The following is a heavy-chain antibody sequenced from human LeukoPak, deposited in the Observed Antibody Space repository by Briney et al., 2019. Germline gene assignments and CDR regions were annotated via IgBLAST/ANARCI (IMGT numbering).Heavy chain of an antibody. D-gene: IGHD3-22*01. CDR1: GFTFSNAW. CDR3: TTDGVTYYYDSSGYYYLHYFDY. Sequence: PGGSLRLSCAASGFTFSNAWMSWVRQAPGKGLEWVGRIKSNTDGGTKDYAARVKGRFTISRDDSKMKLYLQMNSEKAEDKGVYYCTTDGVTYYYDSSGYYYLHYFDYWGEETPVTVSS. CDR2: IKSNTDGGTK. V-gene: IGHV3-15*01. J-gene: IGHJ4*02.